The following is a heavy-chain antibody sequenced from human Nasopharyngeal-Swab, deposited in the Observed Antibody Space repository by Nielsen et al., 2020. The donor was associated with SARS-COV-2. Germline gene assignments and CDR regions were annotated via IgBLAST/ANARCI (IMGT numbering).Heavy chain of an antibody. V-gene: IGHV3-30-3*01. CDR1: GFTFSSYA. CDR3: ARGYSGSYYSPFDY. CDR2: ISYDGSNK. Sequence: GGSLRLSFAASGFTFSSYAMHWVRQAPGKGLEWVAVISYDGSNKYYADSVKGRFTISRDNSKNTLYLQMNSLRAEDTAVYYCARGYSGSYYSPFDYWGQGTLVTVSS. J-gene: IGHJ4*02. D-gene: IGHD1-26*01.